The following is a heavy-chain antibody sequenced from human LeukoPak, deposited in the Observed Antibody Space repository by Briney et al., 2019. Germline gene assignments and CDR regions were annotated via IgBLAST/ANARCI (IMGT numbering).Heavy chain of an antibody. CDR1: GYTFTNYY. CDR2: INPSGGNT. Sequence: ASVTVSCKASGYTFTNYYIHWVRQAPGQGLEWMGVINPSGGNTDYAQKFQGRVTMTTDTSTSTAYMELRSLRSDDTAVYYCARHSSGWPYYFDYWGQGTLVTVSS. CDR3: ARHSSGWPYYFDY. J-gene: IGHJ4*02. D-gene: IGHD6-19*01. V-gene: IGHV1-46*01.